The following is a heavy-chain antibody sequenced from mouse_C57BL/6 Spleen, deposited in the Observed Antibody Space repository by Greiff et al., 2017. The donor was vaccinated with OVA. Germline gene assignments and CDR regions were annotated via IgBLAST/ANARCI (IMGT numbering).Heavy chain of an antibody. V-gene: IGHV1-76*01. J-gene: IGHJ3*01. D-gene: IGHD2-10*02. CDR1: GYTFTDYY. CDR2: IYPGSGNT. CDR3: ARGYGNPFAY. Sequence: QVQLQQSGAELVRPGASVKLSCKASGYTFTDYYINWVKQRPGQGLEWIARIYPGSGNTYYNEKFKGKATLTAEKSSSTAYMQLSSLTSEDSAVYFCARGYGNPFAYWGQGTLVTVSA.